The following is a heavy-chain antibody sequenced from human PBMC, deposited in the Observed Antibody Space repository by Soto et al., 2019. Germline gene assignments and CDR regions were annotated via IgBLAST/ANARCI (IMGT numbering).Heavy chain of an antibody. Sequence: ASVKVSCKASGYTFTSYAMHWVRQAPGQRLEWKGWINAGNGNTKYSQKIQGRVTITRDTSASTAYMELSSLRSEDTAVYYCSVVRNLKYDFWSGYYPRDAFDIWGQRTMVTVSS. V-gene: IGHV1-3*01. D-gene: IGHD3-3*01. J-gene: IGHJ3*02. CDR2: INAGNGNT. CDR1: GYTFTSYA. CDR3: SVVRNLKYDFWSGYYPRDAFDI.